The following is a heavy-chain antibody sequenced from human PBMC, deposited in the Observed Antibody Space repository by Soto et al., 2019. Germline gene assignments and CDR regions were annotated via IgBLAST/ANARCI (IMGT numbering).Heavy chain of an antibody. V-gene: IGHV3-23*01. D-gene: IGHD3-10*01. Sequence: GGSLRLSCGASGFSFSSYAMSWVRQAPGKGLEWGSGISSSGGSTYYADSVKGRFTISRDNAKNTLYMQMNNLIAEDTAVYSCAKQLMVRGVVLLFDYWGQGT. CDR1: GFSFSSYA. CDR2: ISSSGGST. J-gene: IGHJ4*02. CDR3: AKQLMVRGVVLLFDY.